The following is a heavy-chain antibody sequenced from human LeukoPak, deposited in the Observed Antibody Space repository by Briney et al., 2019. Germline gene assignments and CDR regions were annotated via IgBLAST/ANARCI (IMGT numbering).Heavy chain of an antibody. CDR1: GGSINDYY. CDR3: ARGAGSYYSFDF. D-gene: IGHD3-10*01. V-gene: IGHV4-4*07. Sequence: PSETLSLTCTVSGGSINDYYWSWIRQPAGKGLEWIGRLYVSGDINYNPSLKSRLTMSADTSKGQFSLKLSSVTAADTAVYYCARGAGSYYSFDFWGQGTLVTVSS. J-gene: IGHJ4*02. CDR2: LYVSGDI.